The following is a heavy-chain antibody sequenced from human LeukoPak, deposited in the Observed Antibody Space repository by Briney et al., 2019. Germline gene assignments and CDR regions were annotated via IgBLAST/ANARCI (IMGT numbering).Heavy chain of an antibody. J-gene: IGHJ4*02. Sequence: GGALRLSCAVSGFTVSCNYMSWIRPGPGKGLEWVSLIYSDDTTLYADSVKGRFTVSRDISKNTLYLQMSSLRAEDTAVYYCARRAGGYSHPYDYWGQGVLVTVSS. CDR1: GFTVSCNY. D-gene: IGHD4-23*01. CDR3: ARRAGGYSHPYDY. CDR2: IYSDDTT. V-gene: IGHV3-53*01.